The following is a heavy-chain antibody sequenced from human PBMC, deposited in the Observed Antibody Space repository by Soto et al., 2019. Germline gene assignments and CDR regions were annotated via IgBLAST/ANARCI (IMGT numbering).Heavy chain of an antibody. CDR1: GYTFSSYY. CDR3: ARGHGRQNFDY. CDR2: INPQSDGT. Sequence: QVQLVQSGAEVKKPGASVTVSCKTSGYTFSSYYIHWMRQAPGQGLEWLGWINPQSDGTAYAPRFQGWVTMAANMSISTVYMELRRLKSDDAAIDYCARGHGRQNFDYWGQGTLVSVSS. J-gene: IGHJ4*02. V-gene: IGHV1-2*04.